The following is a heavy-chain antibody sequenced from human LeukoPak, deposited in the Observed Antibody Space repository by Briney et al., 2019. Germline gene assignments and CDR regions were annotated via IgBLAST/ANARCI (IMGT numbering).Heavy chain of an antibody. V-gene: IGHV3-48*01. J-gene: IGHJ3*01. CDR1: GFTFSSYS. D-gene: IGHD5-24*01. CDR2: ISSSSSTI. Sequence: GGSLRLSCAASGFTFSSYSMNWVRQAPGKGLEWVSYISSSSSTIYYADSAKGRFTISRDNSKNTVHLQINSLRAEDTALYYCAKDLGQRWLQSDAFDFWGQGTMVTVSS. CDR3: AKDLGQRWLQSDAFDF.